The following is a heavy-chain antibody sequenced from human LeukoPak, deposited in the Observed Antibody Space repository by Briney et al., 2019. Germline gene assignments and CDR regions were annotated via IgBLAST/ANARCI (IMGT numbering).Heavy chain of an antibody. V-gene: IGHV5-51*01. CDR1: GYSFTNYW. D-gene: IGHD3-16*02. CDR3: ARQTLGLRLGELSPSSYWYLDL. Sequence: GESLKISCKGSGYSFTNYWIGWVRQMPGKGLEWMGIIYPGDSDTRYSPSFQGQVTISADKSISTAYLQWSSLKASDTAMYYCARQTLGLRLGELSPSSYWYLDLWGRGTLVTVSS. CDR2: IYPGDSDT. J-gene: IGHJ2*01.